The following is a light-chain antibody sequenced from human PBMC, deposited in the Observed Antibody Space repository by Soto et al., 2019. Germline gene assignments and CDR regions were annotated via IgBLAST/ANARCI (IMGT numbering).Light chain of an antibody. CDR3: AAWDDSLSGRV. CDR1: SSNMGSNY. V-gene: IGLV1-47*01. CDR2: RDS. J-gene: IGLJ3*02. Sequence: QAVVTQPPSASGTPGQRVTISCSGSSSNMGSNYVYWYQQLPGTAPKLLIYRDSQRPSGVPDRFSGSKSGASASLVISGLRSEDEADYYCAAWDDSLSGRVFGGGTKVTVL.